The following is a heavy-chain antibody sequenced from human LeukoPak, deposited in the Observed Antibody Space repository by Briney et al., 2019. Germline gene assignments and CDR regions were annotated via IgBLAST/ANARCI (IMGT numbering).Heavy chain of an antibody. V-gene: IGHV4-39*07. D-gene: IGHD2-21*02. CDR1: GGSISSSSYY. Sequence: SETLSLTCTVSGGSISSSSYYWGWIRQPPGKGLEWIGSIYYSGSTYYNPSLKSRVTISVDTSKNQFSLKLSSVTAADTAVYYCASSELAYCGGDCYSGAFDIWGQGTMVTVSS. J-gene: IGHJ3*02. CDR2: IYYSGST. CDR3: ASSELAYCGGDCYSGAFDI.